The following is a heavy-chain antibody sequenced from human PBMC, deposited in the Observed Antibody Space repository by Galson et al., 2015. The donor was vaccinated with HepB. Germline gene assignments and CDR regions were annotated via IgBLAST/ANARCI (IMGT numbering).Heavy chain of an antibody. V-gene: IGHV1-69*13. CDR2: IIPIFGTA. J-gene: IGHJ4*02. D-gene: IGHD6-13*01. CDR1: GGTFSSYA. Sequence: SVKVSCKASGGTFSSYAISWVRQAPGQGLEWMGGIIPIFGTANYAQKFQGRVTITADESTSTANMELSSLRSEDTAVYYCARVIAYSSSWFCLDYWGQGTLVTVSS. CDR3: ARVIAYSSSWFCLDY.